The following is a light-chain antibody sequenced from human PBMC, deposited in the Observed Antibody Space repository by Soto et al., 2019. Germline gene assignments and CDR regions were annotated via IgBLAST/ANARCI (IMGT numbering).Light chain of an antibody. J-gene: IGKJ1*01. V-gene: IGKV3-20*01. Sequence: EIVLTQSPGTLSLSPGERATLSCRASQSVGGSYLAWFQQKPGQAPRLLIYVASTRATGAPDRFSGSGSATDFSLTITRLEPEDFAVYYCQHYGSSPWTFGQGTKVEIK. CDR3: QHYGSSPWT. CDR2: VAS. CDR1: QSVGGSY.